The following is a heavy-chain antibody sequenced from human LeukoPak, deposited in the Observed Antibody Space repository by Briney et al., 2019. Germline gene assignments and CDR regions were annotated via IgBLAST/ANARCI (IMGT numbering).Heavy chain of an antibody. CDR2: IKQEGSEK. V-gene: IGHV3-7*05. Sequence: GGSLRLSCAASGFTFSNYWMSWVRQAPGKGMEWVANIKQEGSEKYYVDSVKGRFTISRDNAKNLLYLQMNSLRAEDAAVYYCAREGSYRNWFDPWGQGTLVTVSS. CDR1: GFTFSNYW. D-gene: IGHD1-26*01. CDR3: AREGSYRNWFDP. J-gene: IGHJ5*02.